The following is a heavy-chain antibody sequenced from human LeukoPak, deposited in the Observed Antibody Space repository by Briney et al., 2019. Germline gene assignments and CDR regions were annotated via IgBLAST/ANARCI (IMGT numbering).Heavy chain of an antibody. CDR3: ARHAVYSGDYSYWFDP. D-gene: IGHD1-26*01. V-gene: IGHV4-59*08. CDR1: GGSISSYY. Sequence: SETLSLTCTVSGGSISSYYWSWIRQPPGKGLEWIGYIYYSGSTNYNPSLKSRVTISVDTSKNQCSLRLSSVTAADTAVYYCARHAVYSGDYSYWFDPWGLGTLVTVSS. CDR2: IYYSGST. J-gene: IGHJ5*02.